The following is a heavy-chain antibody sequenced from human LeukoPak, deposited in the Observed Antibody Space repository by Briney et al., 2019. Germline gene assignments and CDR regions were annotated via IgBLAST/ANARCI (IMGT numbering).Heavy chain of an antibody. Sequence: GGSLSLSCAASGFTFGMYWMHWVRPAPRKGLVWLSRINGDANSISYEDSVKGRFTTYRDNAKNTLYLQMNSLRAEDTAVYYCASDSLRGKRTFDFWGPGTLVTVSS. CDR1: GFTFGMYW. CDR2: INGDANSI. D-gene: IGHD3-10*01. J-gene: IGHJ4*02. CDR3: ASDSLRGKRTFDF. V-gene: IGHV3-74*01.